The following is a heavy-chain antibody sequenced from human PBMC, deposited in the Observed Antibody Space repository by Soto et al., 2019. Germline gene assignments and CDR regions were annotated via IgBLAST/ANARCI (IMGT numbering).Heavy chain of an antibody. Sequence: ASVKVSCKASGYTFTDNHAHWLRRAPGQDFEWMGWINPKSGNTKYAQKFQDRVTITRDTSANIAYMELSSLTSEDTAVYYCARGKGMEENYYYHGMDVWGQGTTVTVSS. CDR1: GYTFTDNH. CDR2: INPKSGNT. J-gene: IGHJ6*02. D-gene: IGHD1-1*01. CDR3: ARGKGMEENYYYHGMDV. V-gene: IGHV1-2*02.